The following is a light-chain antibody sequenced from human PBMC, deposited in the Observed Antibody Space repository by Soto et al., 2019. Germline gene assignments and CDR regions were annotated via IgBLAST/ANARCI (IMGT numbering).Light chain of an antibody. J-gene: IGKJ5*01. CDR2: DAS. Sequence: IQMTQSPSSLFASVGDRVTITCQATQDINIYLNWYQQKPGKAPNLLIYDASNLEIGVPSRFSGSGSGTHFTFTISSLQTEDIGTYYCQQYDSRPITFGRGTRLEI. V-gene: IGKV1-33*01. CDR1: QDINIY. CDR3: QQYDSRPIT.